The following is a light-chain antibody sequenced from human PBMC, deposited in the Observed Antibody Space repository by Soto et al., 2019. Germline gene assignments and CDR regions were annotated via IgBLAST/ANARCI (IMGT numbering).Light chain of an antibody. J-gene: IGLJ2*01. CDR1: SSNIGNNY. CDR2: EDD. Sequence: QSVLTQPPSVSAAPGQRVIISCSGSSSNIGNNYVSWYRQFPGTAPKLLICEDDKRPPGIPDRFSGSKSGSSATLAITGIQSGDEADYYCGTWDDSLSAGVFGGGTKLTVL. V-gene: IGLV1-51*02. CDR3: GTWDDSLSAGV.